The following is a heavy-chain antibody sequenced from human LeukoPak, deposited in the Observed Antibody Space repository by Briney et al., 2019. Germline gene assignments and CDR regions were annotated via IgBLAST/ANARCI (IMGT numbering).Heavy chain of an antibody. D-gene: IGHD2-15*01. CDR2: IYYTGNT. J-gene: IGHJ4*02. CDR1: GGSISNYY. CDR3: ARHECGGSCYPEDY. Sequence: SEALSLTCTVSGGSISNYYWSWIRQSPGKGLEWIGYIYYTGNTNYNPSLESRVIISVDTSKNQFSLKLSSVTAADTAVYYCARHECGGSCYPEDYWGQGTLVTVSS. V-gene: IGHV4-59*08.